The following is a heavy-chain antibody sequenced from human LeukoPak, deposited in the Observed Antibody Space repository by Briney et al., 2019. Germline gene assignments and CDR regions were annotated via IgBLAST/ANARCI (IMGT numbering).Heavy chain of an antibody. CDR3: ARGSGIAARPGGAVNWFDP. CDR1: GYTFTGYH. V-gene: IGHV1-2*02. Sequence: GASVKVSCKASGYTFTGYHMHWVRQAPGQGLEWMGWINPNSGGTNYAQKFQGRVTMTRDTSISTAYMELSRLRSDDTAVYYCARGSGIAARPGGAVNWFDPWGQGTLVTVSS. CDR2: INPNSGGT. J-gene: IGHJ5*02. D-gene: IGHD6-6*01.